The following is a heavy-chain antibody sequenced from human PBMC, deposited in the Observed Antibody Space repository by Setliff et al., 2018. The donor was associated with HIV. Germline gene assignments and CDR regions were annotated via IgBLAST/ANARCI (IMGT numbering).Heavy chain of an antibody. D-gene: IGHD6-19*01. CDR3: ARPRRVRSRAWYWFDI. CDR1: GGSISTYF. V-gene: IGHV4-59*08. J-gene: IGHJ5*02. Sequence: PSETLSLTCTVSGGSISTYFWSWVRQTPGKGLEWIGYIYYTGSTSYNPSFRSRVTISVDTSKNQFSLMLDSVTAADTAVYYCARPRRVRSRAWYWFDIWGQGTLVTVSS. CDR2: IYYTGST.